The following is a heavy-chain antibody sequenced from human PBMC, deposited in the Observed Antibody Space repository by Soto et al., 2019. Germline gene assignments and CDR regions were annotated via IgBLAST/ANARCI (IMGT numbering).Heavy chain of an antibody. CDR2: ISYDGSNK. D-gene: IGHD3-16*02. J-gene: IGHJ4*02. V-gene: IGHV3-30-3*01. CDR1: GFTFSSYA. Sequence: GGSLRLSCAASGFTFSSYAMHWVRQAPGKGLEWVAVISYDGSNKYYADSVKGRFTISRDNSKNTLYLQMNSLRAEDTAVYYCARESYFDLGELSFFSEVTFDYWGQGTLVTVSS. CDR3: ARESYFDLGELSFFSEVTFDY.